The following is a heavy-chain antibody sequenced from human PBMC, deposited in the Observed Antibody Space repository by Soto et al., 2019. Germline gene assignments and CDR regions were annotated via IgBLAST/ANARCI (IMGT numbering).Heavy chain of an antibody. J-gene: IGHJ3*02. D-gene: IGHD3-22*01. Sequence: PGESLKISCRGSGYSFTTYWIGWARQMPGKGLEWMGIIYPSDSDTRYSPSFQGQVTISVDKSINTTYLQWSSLKASDTAMYYWARLKGYFYDRRDERSSLDMWGQGTMVTVSS. CDR3: ARLKGYFYDRRDERSSLDM. CDR2: IYPSDSDT. V-gene: IGHV5-51*01. CDR1: GYSFTTYW.